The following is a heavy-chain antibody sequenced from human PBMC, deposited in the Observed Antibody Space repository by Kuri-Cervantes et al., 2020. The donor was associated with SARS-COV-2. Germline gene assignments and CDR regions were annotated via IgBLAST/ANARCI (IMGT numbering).Heavy chain of an antibody. J-gene: IGHJ6*02. V-gene: IGHV3-30*04. CDR3: VKENSGRAPLMDV. D-gene: IGHD1-26*01. CDR1: GFIFSDYA. CDR2: ISFDGRNT. Sequence: GESLKISCEASGFIFSDYAMDWVRQAPGKGLEWVAIISFDGRNTKFADSVKGRFTILRDNSKNTLYLQMNSLRADDTAVYYCVKENSGRAPLMDVWGQGTTVTVSS.